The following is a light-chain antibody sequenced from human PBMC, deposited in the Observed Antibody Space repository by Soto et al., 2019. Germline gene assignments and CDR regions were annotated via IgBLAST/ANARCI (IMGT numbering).Light chain of an antibody. CDR3: QQYNSYSPT. CDR2: AAS. CDR1: QGISSY. Sequence: IQLTQSPSSLSASLGYRVTITCLASQGISSYLAWYQQKPGKAPKLLIYAASTLQSGVPSRFSGSGSETEFTLTISGLQPGDSATYYCQQYNSYSPTFGQGTKVDIK. V-gene: IGKV1-9*01. J-gene: IGKJ1*01.